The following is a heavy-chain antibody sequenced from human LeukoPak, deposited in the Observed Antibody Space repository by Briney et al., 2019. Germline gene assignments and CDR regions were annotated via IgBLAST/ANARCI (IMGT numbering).Heavy chain of an antibody. J-gene: IGHJ1*01. CDR2: ISGSGGST. D-gene: IGHD2-15*01. Sequence: GGSLRLSCAASGFTFSSYAMSWVRQAPGKGLEWVSAISGSGGSTYYADSVKGRFTISRDNSKNTLYLQMNSLRAEDTAVYYCAKWSGIVVVVAAEYFQHWGQGTLATVSS. CDR1: GFTFSSYA. CDR3: AKWSGIVVVVAAEYFQH. V-gene: IGHV3-23*01.